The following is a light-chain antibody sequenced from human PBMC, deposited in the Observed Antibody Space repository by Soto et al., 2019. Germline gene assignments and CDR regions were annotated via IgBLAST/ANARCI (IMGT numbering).Light chain of an antibody. CDR3: QQYNNWGT. Sequence: EIVMTQSPATLSVSPGERVTLSCRASQSVSSNLAWYQQKPGQAPRLLLYGASTRATGIPARFSGSGSGTEVTLTISSLQSEDFTVYYRQQYNNWGTFGQGTRVEIK. J-gene: IGKJ1*01. CDR2: GAS. CDR1: QSVSSN. V-gene: IGKV3-15*01.